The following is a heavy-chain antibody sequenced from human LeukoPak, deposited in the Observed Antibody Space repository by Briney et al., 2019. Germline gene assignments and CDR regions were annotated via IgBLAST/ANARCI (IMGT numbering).Heavy chain of an antibody. CDR2: IYTSGST. D-gene: IGHD2-15*01. CDR3: ARDGGCSGGSCYEDYFDY. V-gene: IGHV4-4*07. CDR1: GGSISSYY. J-gene: IGHJ4*02. Sequence: SETLSLTXTVSGGSISSYYWSWIRQPAGKGLEWIGRIYTSGSTNYNPSLKSRVTMSVDTSKNQFSLKLSSVTAADTAVCYCARDGGCSGGSCYEDYFDYWGQGTLVTVSS.